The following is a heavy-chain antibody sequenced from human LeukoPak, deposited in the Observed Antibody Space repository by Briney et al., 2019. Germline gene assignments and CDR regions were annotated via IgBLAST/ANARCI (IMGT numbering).Heavy chain of an antibody. J-gene: IGHJ4*02. CDR2: IKEDGSEK. CDR3: ARSRSGYYEDY. V-gene: IGHV3-7*01. Sequence: GGSLRLSCAASGFTFSNYWMSWVRQAPGQGLEWVANIKEDGSEKYYVDSVKGRFTISRDNAKNSLSLQVNSLSAEDTAVYYCARSRSGYYEDYWGQGTLVTVSS. CDR1: GFTFSNYW. D-gene: IGHD3-22*01.